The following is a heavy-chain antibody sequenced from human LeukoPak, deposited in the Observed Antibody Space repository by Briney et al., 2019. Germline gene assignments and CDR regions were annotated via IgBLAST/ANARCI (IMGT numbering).Heavy chain of an antibody. CDR1: GFTFSSYV. J-gene: IGHJ6*04. D-gene: IGHD5-18*01. Sequence: GGCLRLSCAASGFTFSSYVMSWVRQAPGKGLEWVSTISGSGGSTYYADSVKGRFTISRDNSKNTLYLQMNSLRAEDTAVYYCAKGGYTQIDYGMDVWGKGTTVTVSS. CDR3: AKGGYTQIDYGMDV. CDR2: ISGSGGST. V-gene: IGHV3-23*01.